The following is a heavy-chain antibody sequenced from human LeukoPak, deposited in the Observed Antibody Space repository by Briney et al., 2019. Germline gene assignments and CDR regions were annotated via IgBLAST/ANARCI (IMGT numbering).Heavy chain of an antibody. CDR3: ARGDFVVVIDY. CDR1: GGSISSSSYY. CDR2: IYYSGST. V-gene: IGHV4-39*07. Sequence: SETLSLTCTVSGGSISSSSYYWGWIRQPPGKGLEWIGSIYYSGSTYYNPSLKSRVTISVDTSKNQFSLKLSSVTAADTAVYYCARGDFVVVIDYWGQGTLVTVSS. J-gene: IGHJ4*02. D-gene: IGHD2-15*01.